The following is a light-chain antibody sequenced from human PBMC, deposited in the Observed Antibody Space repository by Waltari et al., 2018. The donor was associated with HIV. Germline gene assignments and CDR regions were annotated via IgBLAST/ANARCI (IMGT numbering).Light chain of an antibody. CDR1: QSVSYRSNNMID. Sequence: DFVSSQSPDSLAVSLGARATINCKCSQSVSYRSNNMIDLSWYQQKAGQPPKRLIYWASTRASGVPDRIRGSGSGTDCTLTINSLQAEDVAVYYCQQYYNTPYTFGQGTKREIK. J-gene: IGKJ2*01. V-gene: IGKV4-1*01. CDR3: QQYYNTPYT. CDR2: WAS.